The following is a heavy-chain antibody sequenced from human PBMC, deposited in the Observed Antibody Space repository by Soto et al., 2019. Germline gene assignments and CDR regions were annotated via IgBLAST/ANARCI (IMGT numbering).Heavy chain of an antibody. V-gene: IGHV4-59*01. CDR2: IYYSGST. CDR3: ARTSAAGKAGY. Sequence: SETLSLTCTVSGVYISSYYWSWIRQPPGKGLEWIGYIYYSGSTNYNPSLKSRVTISVDTSKNQFSLKLSSVTAADTAVYYCARTSAAGKAGYWGQGTLVTVPQ. CDR1: GVYISSYY. J-gene: IGHJ4*02. D-gene: IGHD6-13*01.